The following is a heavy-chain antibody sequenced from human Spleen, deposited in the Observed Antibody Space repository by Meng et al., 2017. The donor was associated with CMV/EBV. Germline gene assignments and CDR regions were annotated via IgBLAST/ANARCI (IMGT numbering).Heavy chain of an antibody. CDR3: ARGGTNYFDY. D-gene: IGHD1-1*01. J-gene: IGHJ4*02. CDR2: IGTAGDT. V-gene: IGHV3-13*01. Sequence: GGSLRLSCAASGFTFSSNDMHWVRQTTGKGLEWVSAIGTAGDTYYPGSVKGRFTISRDNSKNTLYLQMNSLRAEDTAVYYCARGGTNYFDYWGQGTLVTVSS. CDR1: GFTFSSND.